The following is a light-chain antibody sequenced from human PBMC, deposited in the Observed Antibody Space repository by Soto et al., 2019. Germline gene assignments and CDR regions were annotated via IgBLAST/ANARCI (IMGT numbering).Light chain of an antibody. CDR3: QQYGTSIT. V-gene: IGKV3-20*01. CDR2: GAS. J-gene: IGKJ5*01. Sequence: EIVLTQSPGTLSLSPGERATLSCRASQSFSSSYLAWYQQKPGQAPRLLIYGASSRATGIPDRFSGSGSGTDLTLTISRLEPEDFAVYSCQQYGTSITFGQGTRLE. CDR1: QSFSSSY.